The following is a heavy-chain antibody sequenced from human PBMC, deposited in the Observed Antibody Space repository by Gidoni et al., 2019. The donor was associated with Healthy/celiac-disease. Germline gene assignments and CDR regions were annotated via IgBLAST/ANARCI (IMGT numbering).Heavy chain of an antibody. CDR3: ARSGMSSSWYTGKDY. J-gene: IGHJ4*02. CDR2: INAGNGNT. Sequence: QVQLVQSGAEVKKPGASVKVSCKASGYTFTSSAMHWVRQAPGQRLEWMGWINAGNGNTKYSQKFQGRVTITRDTSASTAYMELSSLRSEDTAVYYCARSGMSSSWYTGKDYWGQGTLVTVSS. V-gene: IGHV1-3*01. D-gene: IGHD6-13*01. CDR1: GYTFTSSA.